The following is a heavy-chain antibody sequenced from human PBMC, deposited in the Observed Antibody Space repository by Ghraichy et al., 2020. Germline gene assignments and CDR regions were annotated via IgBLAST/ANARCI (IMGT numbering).Heavy chain of an antibody. V-gene: IGHV4-34*01. CDR1: GGSFSGYY. CDR3: ARGSTYYYDSSGSYYYYMDV. J-gene: IGHJ6*03. CDR2: INHSGST. Sequence: SETLSLTCAVYGGSFSGYYWSWIRQPPGKGLEWIGEINHSGSTNYNPSLKSRVTISVDTSKNQFSLKLSSVTAADTAVYYCARGSTYYYDSSGSYYYYMDVWGKGTTVTVSS. D-gene: IGHD3-22*01.